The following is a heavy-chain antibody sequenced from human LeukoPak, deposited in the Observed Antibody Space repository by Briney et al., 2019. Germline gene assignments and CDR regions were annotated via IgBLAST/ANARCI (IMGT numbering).Heavy chain of an antibody. Sequence: ASVKLSCKASGFVFTGYGFTWVRQAPGQGLEWMGIINPSGGSTSYAQKFQGRVTMTRDTSTSTVYMELSSLRSEDTAVYYCARLSGSRRKDYFDYWGQGTLVTVSS. CDR3: ARLSGSRRKDYFDY. CDR2: INPSGGST. V-gene: IGHV1-46*01. D-gene: IGHD3-10*01. CDR1: GFVFTGYG. J-gene: IGHJ4*02.